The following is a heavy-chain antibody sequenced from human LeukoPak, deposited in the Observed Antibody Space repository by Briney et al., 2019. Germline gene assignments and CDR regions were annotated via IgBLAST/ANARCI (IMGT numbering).Heavy chain of an antibody. D-gene: IGHD5-12*01. CDR3: AKVAWSIVATLPFDY. CDR2: ISGSGGST. J-gene: IGHJ4*02. CDR1: GFNFSSYA. V-gene: IGHV3-23*01. Sequence: GGSLRLSCAASGFNFSSYAMSWVRQAPGKGLEWVSAISGSGGSTYYADSVKGRFTISIDNSKNTLYLQMNSLRAEDTAVYYCAKVAWSIVATLPFDYWGQGTLVTVSS.